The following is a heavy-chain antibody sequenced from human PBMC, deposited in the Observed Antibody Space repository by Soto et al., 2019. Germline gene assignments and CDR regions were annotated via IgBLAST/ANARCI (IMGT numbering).Heavy chain of an antibody. D-gene: IGHD3-10*01. CDR3: ARGNTMVRGVIITSSYWFDP. Sequence: SETLSLTCTVSGGSISSYYLSWIRQPPGKGLEWIGYIYYSGSTNYNPSLKSRVTISVDTSKNQFSLKLSSVTAADTAVYYCARGNTMVRGVIITSSYWFDPWGQGTLVTVSS. V-gene: IGHV4-59*01. J-gene: IGHJ5*02. CDR1: GGSISSYY. CDR2: IYYSGST.